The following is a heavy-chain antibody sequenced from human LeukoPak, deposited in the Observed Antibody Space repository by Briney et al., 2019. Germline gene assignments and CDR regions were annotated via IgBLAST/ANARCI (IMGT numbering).Heavy chain of an antibody. CDR2: IIPIFSTS. V-gene: IGHV1-69*06. CDR1: GGTFNNYG. J-gene: IGHJ4*02. CDR3: ARDQYSGAATISRLDY. D-gene: IGHD2-15*01. Sequence: ASVKVSCKASGGTFNNYGISWVRQAPGQGLEWMGRIIPIFSTSNYADKFQDRVTITADKYTSTAYMELSSLRSEDTAFYYCARDQYSGAATISRLDYWGQGTLVTVSS.